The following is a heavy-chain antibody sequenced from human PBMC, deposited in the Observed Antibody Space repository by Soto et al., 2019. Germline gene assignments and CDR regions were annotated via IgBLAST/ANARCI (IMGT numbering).Heavy chain of an antibody. D-gene: IGHD1-7*01. Sequence: GGSLRLSCAASGFTFSNAWMSWVRQAPGKGLEWVGRIKSKTDGGTTDYAAPVKGRFTISRDDSKNTLYLQMNSLKTEDTAVYYCTTGTGTTLGAFDIWCQGTIVTVSS. CDR2: IKSKTDGGTT. CDR3: TTGTGTTLGAFDI. J-gene: IGHJ3*02. V-gene: IGHV3-15*01. CDR1: GFTFSNAW.